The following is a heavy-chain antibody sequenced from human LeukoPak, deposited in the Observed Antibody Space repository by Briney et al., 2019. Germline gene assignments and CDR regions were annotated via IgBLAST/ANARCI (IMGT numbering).Heavy chain of an antibody. Sequence: PGGSLRLSCAASGFIFTNYFMSWVRQAPGKGPEWVAVIWYDGSNKYYADSVKGRFTISRDNSKNTLYLQMNSLRAEDTAVYYCAREMATGTFDYWGQGTLVTVSS. CDR1: GFIFTNYF. D-gene: IGHD2-8*01. J-gene: IGHJ4*02. CDR3: AREMATGTFDY. V-gene: IGHV3-33*08. CDR2: IWYDGSNK.